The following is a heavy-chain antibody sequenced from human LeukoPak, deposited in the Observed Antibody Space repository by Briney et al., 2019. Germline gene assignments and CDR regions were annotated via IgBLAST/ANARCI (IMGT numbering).Heavy chain of an antibody. V-gene: IGHV4-34*01. CDR2: INHSGST. CDR1: GGSFSGYY. D-gene: IGHD6-13*01. Sequence: PSETLSLTCAAYGGSFSGYYWSWIRQPPGKGLEWIGEINHSGSTNYNPSLKSRVTISVDTSKNQFSLKLSSVTAADTAVYYCARGVFVRSSSWYEGYYYYYGMDVWGKGTTVTVSS. CDR3: ARGVFVRSSSWYEGYYYYYGMDV. J-gene: IGHJ6*04.